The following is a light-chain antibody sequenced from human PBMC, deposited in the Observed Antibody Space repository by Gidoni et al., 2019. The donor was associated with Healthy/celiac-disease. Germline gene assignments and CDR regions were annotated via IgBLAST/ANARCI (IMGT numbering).Light chain of an antibody. CDR3: QQYNSYVALT. Sequence: IQMPQSPSTLSASVGDRVTITCRASQSISSWLAWYQQKPGKAPKLLIYDAYSLESGVPSRFSGSGSGTEFTLTISSLQPDEFATDYGQQYNSYVALTFGGGTKVEIK. V-gene: IGKV1-5*01. CDR1: QSISSW. J-gene: IGKJ4*01. CDR2: DAY.